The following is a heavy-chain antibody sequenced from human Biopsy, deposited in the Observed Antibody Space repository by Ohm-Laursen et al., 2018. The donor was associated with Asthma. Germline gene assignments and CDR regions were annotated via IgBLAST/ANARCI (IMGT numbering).Heavy chain of an antibody. Sequence: ESSVKVSCKASGYNFISFAIHWVRQAPGKRLEWMGWVNTGNGDTKYSQKFQGRVTITRDTSASTAYMELRSLRSEDTATYYCARTYYDFLTGQVKDVFGVWGQGTMVTVSS. CDR3: ARTYYDFLTGQVKDVFGV. CDR2: VNTGNGDT. CDR1: GYNFISFA. V-gene: IGHV1-3*04. D-gene: IGHD3-9*01. J-gene: IGHJ3*01.